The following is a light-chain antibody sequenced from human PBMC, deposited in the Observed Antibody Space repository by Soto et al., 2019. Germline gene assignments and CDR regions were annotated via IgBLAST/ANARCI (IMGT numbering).Light chain of an antibody. CDR1: SSDVGGYTY. CDR2: DVS. Sequence: QSALTQPASVSGAPGQSITISCTGTSSDVGGYTYVSWYQQHPGKAPKLMIYDVSNRPSGVSDRFCGSKSGNTASLTISGLQAKDEADYYGSSYPSGSTSFGGGTKVTVL. V-gene: IGLV2-14*01. J-gene: IGLJ2*01. CDR3: SSYPSGSTS.